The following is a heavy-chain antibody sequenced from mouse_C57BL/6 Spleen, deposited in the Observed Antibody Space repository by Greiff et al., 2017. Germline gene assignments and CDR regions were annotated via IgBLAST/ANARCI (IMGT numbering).Heavy chain of an antibody. V-gene: IGHV1-4*01. D-gene: IGHD1-1*01. Sequence: QVQLQQSGAELARPGASVKMSCKASGYTFTSYTMHWVKQRPGQGLEWIGYINPSSGYTKYNQKFKDKATLTADKSSSTAYMQLSSLTSEDAAVYYCARGITTVSYWYFDVWGTGTTVTVSS. CDR3: ARGITTVSYWYFDV. CDR1: GYTFTSYT. J-gene: IGHJ1*03. CDR2: INPSSGYT.